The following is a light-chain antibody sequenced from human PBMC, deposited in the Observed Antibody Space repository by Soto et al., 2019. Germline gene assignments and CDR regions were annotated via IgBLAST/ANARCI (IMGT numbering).Light chain of an antibody. CDR3: AAWNDGLSGLV. J-gene: IGLJ1*01. CDR2: RNN. V-gene: IGLV1-47*01. Sequence: QSVLTQPPSTSRTPGQRVTISCSGSSSDIGSNAVYWYQQLPGTAPQLLIYRNNQRPSGVPDRFSGTKSGTSASLAISGLRSEDEAEYCCAAWNDGLSGLVFGTGTKVTVL. CDR1: SSDIGSNA.